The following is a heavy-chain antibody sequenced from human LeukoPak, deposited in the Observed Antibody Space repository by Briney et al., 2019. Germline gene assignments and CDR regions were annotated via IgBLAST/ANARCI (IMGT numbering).Heavy chain of an antibody. J-gene: IGHJ6*03. CDR1: GGSISSSDW. CDR3: ALKSRRYYYYMDV. Sequence: PSETLSLTCAISGGSISSSDWWSWVRQRPGKGLEWIGEIYHSGSTNYNPSLKSRVTISVDKSKNQFSLKLSSVTAADTAVYYCALKSRRYYYYMDVWGKGTTVTVSS. D-gene: IGHD2-8*01. CDR2: IYHSGST. V-gene: IGHV4-4*02.